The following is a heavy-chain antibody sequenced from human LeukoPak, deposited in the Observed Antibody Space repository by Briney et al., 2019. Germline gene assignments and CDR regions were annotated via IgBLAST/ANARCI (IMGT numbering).Heavy chain of an antibody. CDR3: ALAAAVLLDAFDI. V-gene: IGHV3-49*03. D-gene: IGHD6-13*01. J-gene: IGHJ3*02. CDR1: GFTFGDYA. CDR2: IRSKAYGGTT. Sequence: GGSLRLSCTASGFTFGDYAMSWFRQAPGKGLEWVGFIRSKAYGGTTEYAASVKGRFTISRDDSKSIAYLQMNSLKTEDTAVYYCALAAAVLLDAFDIWGQGTMVTVSS.